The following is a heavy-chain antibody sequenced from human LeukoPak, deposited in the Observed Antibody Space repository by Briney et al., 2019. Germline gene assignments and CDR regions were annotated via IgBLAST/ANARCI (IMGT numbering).Heavy chain of an antibody. J-gene: IGHJ4*02. CDR2: IYYSGST. CDR1: GGSISSGGYY. CDR3: ARVSGDYSPFDY. D-gene: IGHD4-17*01. Sequence: SETLSLTCTVSGGSISSGGYYWSWIRQHPGKGLEWIGYIYYSGSTYYNPSLKSRVTISVDTSKNQFSLKLSSVTAADTAVYYCARVSGDYSPFDYWGQGTLVTVSS. V-gene: IGHV4-31*03.